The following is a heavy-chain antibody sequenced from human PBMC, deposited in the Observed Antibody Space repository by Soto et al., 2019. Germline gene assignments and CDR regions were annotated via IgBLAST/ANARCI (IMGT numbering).Heavy chain of an antibody. CDR3: ATHPPYGPLDH. D-gene: IGHD4-17*01. CDR1: GGSISSGGYY. J-gene: IGHJ4*02. V-gene: IGHV4-31*03. Sequence: TLSLTCTVSGGSISSGGYYWSWIRQHPGKGLEWIGNIYYSGSTYYNPSLKSRVTISVDTSKNQFSLRLTSVTAADTAVYYCATHPPYGPLDHWGQGTPVTVSS. CDR2: IYYSGST.